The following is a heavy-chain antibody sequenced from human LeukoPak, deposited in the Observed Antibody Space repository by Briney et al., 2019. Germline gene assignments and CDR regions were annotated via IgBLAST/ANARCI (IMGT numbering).Heavy chain of an antibody. D-gene: IGHD1-26*01. V-gene: IGHV3-30*02. J-gene: IGHJ3*02. CDR1: GNTFSSYG. Sequence: PGGSLRLSCAASGNTFSSYGMHWVRQAPGKGLEWVAFIRFDGGNKYYADSVKGRFSVSRDNSRNTLYLQMNSLRAEDTAVYYCAREKAFRWGASAFDIWGQGTMVTVSS. CDR3: AREKAFRWGASAFDI. CDR2: IRFDGGNK.